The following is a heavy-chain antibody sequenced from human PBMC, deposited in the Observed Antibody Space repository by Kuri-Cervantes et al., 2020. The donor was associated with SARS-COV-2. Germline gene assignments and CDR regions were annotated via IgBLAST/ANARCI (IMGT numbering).Heavy chain of an antibody. Sequence: GESLKISCAASGFSFSTDWMTWVRQAPGKGLEWVANIKQDGSEKNYVDSVKGRFTISRDNAKNSLYLQMNSLRAEDTAVYYCARDPRGLWHWASDIWGQGTMVTVSS. J-gene: IGHJ3*02. CDR1: GFSFSTDW. D-gene: IGHD2-21*01. CDR2: IKQDGSEK. CDR3: ARDPRGLWHWASDI. V-gene: IGHV3-7*04.